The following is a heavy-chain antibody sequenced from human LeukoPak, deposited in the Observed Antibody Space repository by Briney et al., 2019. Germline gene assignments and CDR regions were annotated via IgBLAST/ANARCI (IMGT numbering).Heavy chain of an antibody. CDR3: ARRDYYHSSGSFDY. Sequence: ASVKVSCKASGDTFSSYGINWVRQAPGQGLEWMGWINPNSGGTNYAQKFQGRVTMTRDTSTSTVYMELSSLTSEDTAVYYCARRDYYHSSGSFDYWGQGTLVTVSS. CDR2: INPNSGGT. D-gene: IGHD3-22*01. J-gene: IGHJ4*02. V-gene: IGHV1-8*02. CDR1: GDTFSSYG.